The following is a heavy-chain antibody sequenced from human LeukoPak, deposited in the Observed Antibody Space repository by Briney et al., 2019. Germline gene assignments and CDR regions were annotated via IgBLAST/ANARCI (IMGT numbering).Heavy chain of an antibody. J-gene: IGHJ4*02. CDR1: GFTFSSYW. CDR3: LTSTRSHRFDY. V-gene: IGHV3-7*01. D-gene: IGHD2-15*01. CDR2: IKQDGSDK. Sequence: PGGSLRLSCAASGFTFSSYWMCWVRQAPGKGLEWVAIIKQDGSDKYYVDSVAGRFIISRDNAKNSLYLQMNSLRAEDTAVYYCLTSTRSHRFDYWGQGTLVTVSS.